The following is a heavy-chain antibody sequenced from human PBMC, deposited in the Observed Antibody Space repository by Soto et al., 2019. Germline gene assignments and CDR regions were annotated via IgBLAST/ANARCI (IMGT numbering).Heavy chain of an antibody. Sequence: QVQLVQSGAEVKKPGSSVKVSCKASGGTFSSYAISWVRQAPGQGLEWMGGIIPIFGTANYAQKFQGRVTITADESTSTAYIELSSLISEDTAVHYGARGYCSGGSCYGYYYYGMDVWGQGTTVTVSS. CDR3: ARGYCSGGSCYGYYYYGMDV. D-gene: IGHD2-15*01. CDR1: GGTFSSYA. CDR2: IIPIFGTA. J-gene: IGHJ6*02. V-gene: IGHV1-69*01.